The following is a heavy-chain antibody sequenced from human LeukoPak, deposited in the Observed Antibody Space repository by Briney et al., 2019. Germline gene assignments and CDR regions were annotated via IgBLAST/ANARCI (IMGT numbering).Heavy chain of an antibody. CDR2: IYHSGNT. Sequence: SETLSLTCAVSNYSISSGCYWGWIRQPPGKGLEWIGSIYHSGNTYYNPSLKSRVAISVDTSKNQFSLKLSSVTAADTAVYYCARLRGETARGYSGYDMNYYYYYYMDVWGKGTTVTVSS. J-gene: IGHJ6*03. V-gene: IGHV4-38-2*01. CDR3: ARLRGETARGYSGYDMNYYYYYYMDV. D-gene: IGHD5-12*01. CDR1: NYSISSGCY.